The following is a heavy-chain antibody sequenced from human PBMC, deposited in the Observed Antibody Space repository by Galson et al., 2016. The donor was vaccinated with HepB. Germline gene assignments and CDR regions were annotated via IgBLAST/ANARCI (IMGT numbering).Heavy chain of an antibody. J-gene: IGHJ4*02. Sequence: SLRLSCAASGFIVSSTYMSWVRQAPGKGLESVSVIFSGGTTFYADSAMGRFTISRDNSRNTLFLQMSSLRVEDTAVYYCARDSGYNEHGGFDNWGQGTLVTVSP. CDR2: IFSGGTT. V-gene: IGHV3-66*02. CDR1: GFIVSSTY. D-gene: IGHD6-25*01. CDR3: ARDSGYNEHGGFDN.